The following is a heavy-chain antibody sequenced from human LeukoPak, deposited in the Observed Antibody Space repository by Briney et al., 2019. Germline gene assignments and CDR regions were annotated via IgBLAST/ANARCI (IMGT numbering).Heavy chain of an antibody. V-gene: IGHV4-30-4*01. J-gene: IGHJ4*02. Sequence: SQTLSLTCTVSGGSISSGDYYWSWIRQPPGKGLGWIGYIYYSGSTYYNPSLKSRVTISVDTSKNQFSLKLSSVTAADTAVYYCARVGRTRNVDTAMATFDYWGQGTLVTVSS. CDR2: IYYSGST. CDR3: ARVGRTRNVDTAMATFDY. D-gene: IGHD5-18*01. CDR1: GGSISSGDYY.